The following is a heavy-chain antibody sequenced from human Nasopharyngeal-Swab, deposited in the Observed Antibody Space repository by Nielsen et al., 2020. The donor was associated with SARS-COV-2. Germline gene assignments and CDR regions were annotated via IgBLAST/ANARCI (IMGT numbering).Heavy chain of an antibody. Sequence: GGSLRLSCVASGYSFRTYGMSWVRPDQGKGLEWVSAISGRGDISGRGGSTYYADSVKGRFTISRDNSKNTVSLQMSSLRAEDTAVYYCAKDLRGPYFFWGQGTLVTVSS. CDR1: GYSFRTYG. D-gene: IGHD2/OR15-2a*01. CDR2: ISGRGDISGRGGST. J-gene: IGHJ4*02. V-gene: IGHV3-23*01. CDR3: AKDLRGPYFF.